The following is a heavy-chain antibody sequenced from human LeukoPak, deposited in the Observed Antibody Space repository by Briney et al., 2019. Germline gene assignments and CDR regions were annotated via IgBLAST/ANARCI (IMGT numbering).Heavy chain of an antibody. CDR2: IYSGGST. V-gene: IGHV3-66*01. Sequence: GGSLRLSCTTSEFTVNNTSLSWVRQAPGKGLEWISVIYSGGSTYTAQSVRGRFTISRDTSKNTVYLQMSSLRAEDTAVYFCACPNTHSGTYWLGTWGQGTLVTVSS. CDR1: EFTVNNTS. CDR3: ACPNTHSGTYWLGT. D-gene: IGHD1-26*01. J-gene: IGHJ5*02.